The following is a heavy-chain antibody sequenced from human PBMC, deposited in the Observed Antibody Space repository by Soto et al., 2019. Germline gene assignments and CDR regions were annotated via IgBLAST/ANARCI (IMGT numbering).Heavy chain of an antibody. CDR2: INQSGSP. V-gene: IGHV4-4*02. CDR3: AGLGMLPAHRESDP. CDR1: RGSIGSSNW. J-gene: IGHJ5*02. Sequence: SETLSLTCAVSRGSIGSSNWWTGVRQPPGKGLEWIGEINQSGSPNYNPSRRSRVTISVDKSKSQSFLKLSSVTAADTAIYYCAGLGMLPAHRESDPRGKATLVTLSS. D-gene: IGHD2-15*01.